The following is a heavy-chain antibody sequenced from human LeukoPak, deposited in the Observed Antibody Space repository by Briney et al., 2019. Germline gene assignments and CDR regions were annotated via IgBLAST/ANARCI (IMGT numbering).Heavy chain of an antibody. CDR3: AKDSHWILFDD. CDR2: IGGSGTRT. V-gene: IGHV3-23*01. J-gene: IGHJ4*02. Sequence: GGSLRLSCSASGFTFTTYGMNWVRQAPGKGLEWVSGIGGSGTRTYYADSVKGRFTISRDNSKNTLYLQMNSLRDEDTAVYYCAKDSHWILFDDWGQGTLVAVSS. CDR1: GFTFTTYG. D-gene: IGHD2-2*03.